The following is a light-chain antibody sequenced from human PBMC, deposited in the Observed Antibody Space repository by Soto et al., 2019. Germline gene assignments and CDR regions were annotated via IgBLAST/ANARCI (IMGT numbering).Light chain of an antibody. Sequence: EIVLTQSPGTLSLSPGERATLSCGASQSVSSSYLAWYQQRPGQAPRLLIHGTSTRATGTPDRFSGRGSGTDFTLTISRLEPEDFAVYYCQQYASSPLTFGGGTKVEIK. CDR1: QSVSSSY. CDR2: GTS. J-gene: IGKJ4*01. CDR3: QQYASSPLT. V-gene: IGKV3-20*01.